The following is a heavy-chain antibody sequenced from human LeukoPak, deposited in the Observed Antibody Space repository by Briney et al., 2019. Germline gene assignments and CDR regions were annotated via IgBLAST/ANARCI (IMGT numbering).Heavy chain of an antibody. CDR1: GFTVSSKY. Sequence: SMRLSSAASGFTVSSKYMGCVRQAPEKVLEWVAGIHPGSAIYYAASVKGTFTISRDNSKNTLYLEMNTLIVEDTAVYYCAMYSSAWYAVYWGQGTLVTVSS. V-gene: IGHV3-66*01. CDR3: AMYSSAWYAVY. J-gene: IGHJ4*02. D-gene: IGHD6-19*01. CDR2: IHPGSAI.